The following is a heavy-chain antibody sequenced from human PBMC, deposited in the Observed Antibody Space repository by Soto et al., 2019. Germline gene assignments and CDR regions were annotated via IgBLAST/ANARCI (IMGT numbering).Heavy chain of an antibody. CDR3: AKEGYCSGGSCFGY. D-gene: IGHD2-15*01. V-gene: IGHV3-9*01. CDR1: GFTFDDYA. CDR2: ISWNSGSI. J-gene: IGHJ4*02. Sequence: PGGSLRLSCAASGFTFDDYAMHWVRQAPGKGLEWVSGISWNSGSIGYADSVKGRFTISRDNAKNSLYLQMNSLRAEDTALYYCAKEGYCSGGSCFGYWGQGTLVTVSS.